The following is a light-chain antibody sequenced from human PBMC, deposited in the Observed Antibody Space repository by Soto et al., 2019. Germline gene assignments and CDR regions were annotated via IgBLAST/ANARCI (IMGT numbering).Light chain of an antibody. V-gene: IGLV2-23*02. J-gene: IGLJ1*01. Sequence: QSALTQPASVSASPGQSITISCTGRSSDVGGYNLVSWYQQHPGKAPQLMIFGVTYRPSGVSNRFSASKSGNTASLTISGLQAEDEADYYCCSYAGSNTYVFGTGTKLTVL. CDR2: GVT. CDR3: CSYAGSNTYV. CDR1: SSDVGGYNL.